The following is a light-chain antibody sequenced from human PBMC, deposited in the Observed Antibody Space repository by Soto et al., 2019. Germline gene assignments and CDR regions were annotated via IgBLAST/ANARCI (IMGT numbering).Light chain of an antibody. V-gene: IGKV1-9*01. J-gene: IGKJ4*01. CDR3: QQPNSYPLT. CDR2: GVS. CDR1: QGISSY. Sequence: DIQLTQSPSLLSASVGDRVTITCRASQGISSYLAWYQQKPGKAPKLLIYGVSTLQSGVPSRFRGSGSGTEFTLTISSLQPEDFATYYCQQPNSYPLTFGGGTKVEIK.